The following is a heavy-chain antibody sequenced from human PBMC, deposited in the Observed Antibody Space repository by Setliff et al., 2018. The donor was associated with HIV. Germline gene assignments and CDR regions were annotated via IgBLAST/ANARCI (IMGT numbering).Heavy chain of an antibody. J-gene: IGHJ4*02. CDR1: SGSISSYY. CDR2: IFYSGST. Sequence: SETLSLTCTDSSGSISSYYWIWIRQPPGKGLEWIGHIFYSGSTNHNPSLKSRVTIAVDTSKNQFSLRLTSVTAADTAVYYGARGRMISMVRGFKNFDYWGQGTLFTVSS. D-gene: IGHD3-10*01. V-gene: IGHV4-59*12. CDR3: ARGRMISMVRGFKNFDY.